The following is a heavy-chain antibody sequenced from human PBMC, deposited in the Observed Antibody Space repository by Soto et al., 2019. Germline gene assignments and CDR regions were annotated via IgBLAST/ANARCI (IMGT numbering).Heavy chain of an antibody. CDR2: IYYSGST. Sequence: SETLSLTCTVTGGSISSSSYYWGWIRQPPGKGLEWIGSIYYSGSTYYNPSLKSRVTISVDTSKNQFSLKLSSVTAADTAVYYCARHYDFWSGYYWGYYYGMDVWGQGTTVTVSS. V-gene: IGHV4-39*01. J-gene: IGHJ6*02. CDR3: ARHYDFWSGYYWGYYYGMDV. CDR1: GGSISSSSYY. D-gene: IGHD3-3*01.